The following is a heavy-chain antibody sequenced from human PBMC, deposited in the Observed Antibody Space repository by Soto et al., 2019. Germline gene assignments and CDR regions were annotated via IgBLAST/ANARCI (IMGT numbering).Heavy chain of an antibody. CDR2: IYSAGSA. D-gene: IGHD6-13*01. J-gene: IGHJ4*02. Sequence: GGSLRLSCAASGFTVSTYHMSWVRQAPGKGLEWVSVIYSAGSADFADSVKVRFTISRDNSKNTLYLQMSSLRAEDTAVYYCARVHSSSYHYFGYWGQGTVVTVSS. CDR1: GFTVSTYH. V-gene: IGHV3-66*01. CDR3: ARVHSSSYHYFGY.